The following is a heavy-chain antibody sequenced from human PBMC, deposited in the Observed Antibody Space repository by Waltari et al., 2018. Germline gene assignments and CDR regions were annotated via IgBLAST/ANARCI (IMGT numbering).Heavy chain of an antibody. CDR2: INAGNGNT. CDR3: ARVADNREGVAFDI. Sequence: QVQLVQSGAEVEKPGASVKVSCKASGYTFTSYAMHWVRQATGQRLEWMGWINAGNGNTKYSQKFQGRVTITRDTSASTAYMELRSLRSEDTAVYYCARVADNREGVAFDIWGQGTMVTVSS. CDR1: GYTFTSYA. D-gene: IGHD2-15*01. J-gene: IGHJ3*02. V-gene: IGHV1-3*01.